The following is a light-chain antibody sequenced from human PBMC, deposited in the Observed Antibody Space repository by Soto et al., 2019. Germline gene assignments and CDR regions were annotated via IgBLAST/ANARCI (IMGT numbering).Light chain of an antibody. CDR3: GSFARGSTSYV. CDR1: SRDVGSSNL. V-gene: IGLV2-23*01. J-gene: IGLJ1*01. CDR2: EGT. Sequence: QSALTQPASVSGSPGQSIAISCTGTSRDVGSSNLLSWYQPHPGKAPKLIIYEGTRRPSGVSGRFSGSMSGNTASLTISGLQAEDEAEYYCGSFARGSTSYVFGTGTKLTVL.